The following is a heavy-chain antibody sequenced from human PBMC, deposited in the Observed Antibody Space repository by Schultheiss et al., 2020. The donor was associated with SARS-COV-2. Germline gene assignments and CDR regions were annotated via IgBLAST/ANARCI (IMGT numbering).Heavy chain of an antibody. CDR2: IYYSGST. J-gene: IGHJ4*02. CDR1: GGSISSGDYY. V-gene: IGHV4-30-4*01. D-gene: IGHD3-10*01. CDR3: ASVAGFGQRVFDY. Sequence: SETLSLTCTVSGGSISSGDYYWSWIRQPPGKGLEWIGYIYYSGSTYYNPSLKSRVTISVDTSKNQFSLKLSSVTAADTAVYYCASVAGFGQRVFDYWGQGTLVTVSS.